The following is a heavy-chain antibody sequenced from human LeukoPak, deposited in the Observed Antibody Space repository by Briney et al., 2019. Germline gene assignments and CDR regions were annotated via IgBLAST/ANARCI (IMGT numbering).Heavy chain of an antibody. CDR2: IYYSGTT. V-gene: IGHV4-59*01. D-gene: IGHD4/OR15-4a*01. CDR1: GGSISSYY. Sequence: SETLSLTCTVSGGSISSYYWSWIRQSPGKGLEWIGYIYYSGTTNNNPSLKSRVTISVATSKNQLSLKLSSVTAADTAVYYCARGELVTGAKSHYYYYMDVWGKETTVTVSS. CDR3: ARGELVTGAKSHYYYYMDV. J-gene: IGHJ6*03.